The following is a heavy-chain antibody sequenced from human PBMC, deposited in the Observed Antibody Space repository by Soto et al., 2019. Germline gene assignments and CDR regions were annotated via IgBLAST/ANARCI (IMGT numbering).Heavy chain of an antibody. CDR2: ITPVVGTA. J-gene: IGHJ4*02. CDR3: ARGYSGYDADD. CDR1: GGTFSSYA. V-gene: IGHV1-69*01. Sequence: QVQLVESGAEVKQPGCSVKVSCEASGGTFSSYAIRWVRQAPGQGLEWMGGITPVVGTANYAQKYQGRVTITADESTSTAYMELTSLSSEATAVYYCARGYSGYDADDWGQGTLVTVSS. D-gene: IGHD5-12*01.